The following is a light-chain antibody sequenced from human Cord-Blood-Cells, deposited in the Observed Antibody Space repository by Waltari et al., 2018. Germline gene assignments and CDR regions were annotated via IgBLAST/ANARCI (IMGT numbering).Light chain of an antibody. V-gene: IGLV1-44*01. Sequence: QSVLTQPPSASGTPGQRVTISCSGSSSNIGSNTVNWYQQLPGTAPKPLIYSNNKRPSAVPDRFSGAKSGTSASLAISGLQSEEEADYYCAAWDDSLNGPVFGTGTKVTVL. CDR1: SSNIGSNT. CDR3: AAWDDSLNGPV. J-gene: IGLJ1*01. CDR2: SNN.